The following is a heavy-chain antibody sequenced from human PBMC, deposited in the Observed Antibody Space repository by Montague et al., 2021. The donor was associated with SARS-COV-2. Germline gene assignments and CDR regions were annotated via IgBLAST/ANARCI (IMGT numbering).Heavy chain of an antibody. CDR1: GFSLSTSGMC. CDR2: IDWDGDK. J-gene: IGHJ6*02. Sequence: PALVKPTQTLTLTCTFSGFSLSTSGMCMTWIRRPPGKALEWLARIDWDGDKYYNTSLKSRLTIPKDTSKNLVVLTMTNMDPVDTATYYCARGPSDTYYYNGMDVWGRGTTVTVSS. V-gene: IGHV2-70*11. CDR3: ARGPSDTYYYNGMDV.